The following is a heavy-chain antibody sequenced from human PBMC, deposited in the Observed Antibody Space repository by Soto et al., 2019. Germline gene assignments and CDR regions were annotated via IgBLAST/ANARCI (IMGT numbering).Heavy chain of an antibody. D-gene: IGHD6-13*01. CDR3: TRDAARDSSARGWFDP. CDR2: ISSNSAYI. V-gene: IGHV3-21*01. Sequence: KPGGSLRLSCAASGFTFRSFTMNWVRQAPGKGLEWVSTISSNSAYIYYTDALRGRFTISRDNAKNSLHLQMNSLRAEDTAVYYCTRDAARDSSARGWFDPWGPGTLFTVSS. J-gene: IGHJ5*02. CDR1: GFTFRSFT.